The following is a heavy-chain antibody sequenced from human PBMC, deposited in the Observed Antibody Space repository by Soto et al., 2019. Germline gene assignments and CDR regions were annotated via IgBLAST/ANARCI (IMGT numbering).Heavy chain of an antibody. V-gene: IGHV3-23*01. CDR2: ISGSGGST. Sequence: GGSLRLSCAASGFTFSSYAMSWVRQAPGKGLEWVSAISGSGGSTYYADSVKGRFTISRDNSKNTLYLQMNSLRAEDTAVYYCAKVGPILYSGSYSHFDYWGQGTLVTVSS. J-gene: IGHJ4*02. CDR3: AKVGPILYSGSYSHFDY. CDR1: GFTFSSYA. D-gene: IGHD1-26*01.